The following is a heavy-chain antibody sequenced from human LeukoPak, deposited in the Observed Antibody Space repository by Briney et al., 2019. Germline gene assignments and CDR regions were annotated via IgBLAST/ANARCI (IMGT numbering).Heavy chain of an antibody. CDR1: GGTFSSYA. J-gene: IGHJ4*02. D-gene: IGHD1-26*01. CDR3: ARDTVGATVY. Sequence: ASVKVSCKASGGTFSSYAISWVRQAPGQGLEWMGGIIPIFGTANYAQKFQGRVTMTRDTSTSTVYMELSSLRSEDTAVYYCARDTVGATVYWGQGTLVTVSS. V-gene: IGHV1-69*05. CDR2: IIPIFGTA.